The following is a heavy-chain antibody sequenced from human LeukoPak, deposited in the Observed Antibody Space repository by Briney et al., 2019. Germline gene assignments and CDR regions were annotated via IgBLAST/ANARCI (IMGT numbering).Heavy chain of an antibody. V-gene: IGHV1-8*01. CDR3: ARGSTYYDFWSGYDHYYYYYMDV. CDR1: GYTFTSYD. CDR2: MNPNSGNT. J-gene: IGHJ6*03. D-gene: IGHD3-3*01. Sequence: ASVKVSYKASGYTFTSYDINWVRQATGQGLEWMGWMNPNSGNTGYAQKFQGRVTMTRNTSISTAYMELSSLRSEDTAVYYCARGSTYYDFWSGYDHYYYYYMDVWGKGTTVTVSS.